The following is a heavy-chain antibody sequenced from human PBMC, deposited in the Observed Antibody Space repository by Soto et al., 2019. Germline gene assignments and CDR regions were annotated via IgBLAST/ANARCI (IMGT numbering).Heavy chain of an antibody. Sequence: QVQLVESGGGVIQPGRSLRLSCAASGFNFRSYGMHWVRQAPGKGLEWVALIWYDGSKEYYADSVKGRFTISRDNSNNTLYLQMNSLRAEDSAVYYCARTLIRFGEFTFDIWGQGIRVTVSS. CDR1: GFNFRSYG. D-gene: IGHD3-10*01. CDR2: IWYDGSKE. CDR3: ARTLIRFGEFTFDI. J-gene: IGHJ3*02. V-gene: IGHV3-33*01.